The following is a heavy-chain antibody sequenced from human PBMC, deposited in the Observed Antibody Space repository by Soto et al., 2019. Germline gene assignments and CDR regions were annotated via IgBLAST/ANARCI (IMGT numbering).Heavy chain of an antibody. J-gene: IGHJ6*02. CDR1: GFTFSDHA. Sequence: QVQLGASGGGVVQPGTSLRLSCEASGFTFSDHAIHWVRQAPGKGLEWVAVVWFDGGNKFYTNSVKGRFTISRDNSKNTLVLQMNSLRVVDTAVYYCARAPAGDYTLYHYYTMDVWGQGTPVTVSS. CDR2: VWFDGGNK. CDR3: ARAPAGDYTLYHYYTMDV. V-gene: IGHV3-33*01. D-gene: IGHD4-17*01.